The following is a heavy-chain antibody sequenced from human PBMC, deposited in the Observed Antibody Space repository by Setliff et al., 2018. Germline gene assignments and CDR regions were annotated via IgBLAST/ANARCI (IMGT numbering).Heavy chain of an antibody. Sequence: ASVKVSCKASGYTFTSYAMHWVRQAPGQRLEWMGWINAGNGNTNYAQKFQGRVTITTDESTSTAYMELSSLRSEDTAVYYCAKRGPYCSGGTCHYYFDYWGQGTLVTVSS. J-gene: IGHJ4*02. CDR3: AKRGPYCSGGTCHYYFDY. CDR1: GYTFTSYA. D-gene: IGHD2-15*01. CDR2: INAGNGNT. V-gene: IGHV1-3*01.